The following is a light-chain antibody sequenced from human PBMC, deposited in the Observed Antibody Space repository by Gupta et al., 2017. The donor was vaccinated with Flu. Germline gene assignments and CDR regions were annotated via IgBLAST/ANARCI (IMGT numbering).Light chain of an antibody. J-gene: IGLJ1*01. CDR1: SVASKS. V-gene: IGLV3-21*02. Sequence: SYVLTQPPSVAVAPGQTARITCGGNSVASKSVHWYQQKSGQAPVLVVYDDSDRPSGIPERFSGSNSGNTATLTISRVEAGDEADYYCQVWNRGSDHYVFGSGTKVTVL. CDR2: DDS. CDR3: QVWNRGSDHYV.